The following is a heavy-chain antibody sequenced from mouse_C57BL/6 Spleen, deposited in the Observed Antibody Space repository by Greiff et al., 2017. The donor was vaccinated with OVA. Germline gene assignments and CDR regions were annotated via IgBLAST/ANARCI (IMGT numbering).Heavy chain of an antibody. V-gene: IGHV1-61*01. CDR3: AITTNY. CDR1: GYTFTSYW. CDR2: IYPSDSET. D-gene: IGHD1-1*01. J-gene: IGHJ2*01. Sequence: QVHVKQPGAELVRPGSSVKLSCKASGYTFTSYWMDWVKQRPGQGLEWIGNIYPSDSETHYNQKFKDKATLTVDKSSSTAYMQLSSLTSEDSAVYYCAITTNYWGQGTTLTVSS.